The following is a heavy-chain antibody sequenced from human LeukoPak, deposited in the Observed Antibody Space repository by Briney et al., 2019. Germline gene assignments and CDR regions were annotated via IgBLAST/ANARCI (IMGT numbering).Heavy chain of an antibody. Sequence: GESLKISCKGSGYSFTSYWIGWVRQMPGKGLEWMGIIYPGDSDSRYSPSFQGQVTVSADKSISTAYLQWSSLKASDTAMYYCARLSRMAATLDTFDIWGQGPMVTVSS. CDR1: GYSFTSYW. D-gene: IGHD5-24*01. CDR3: ARLSRMAATLDTFDI. CDR2: IYPGDSDS. V-gene: IGHV5-51*01. J-gene: IGHJ3*02.